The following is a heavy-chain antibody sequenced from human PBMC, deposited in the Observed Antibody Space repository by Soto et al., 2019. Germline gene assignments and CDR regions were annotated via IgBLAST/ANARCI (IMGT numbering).Heavy chain of an antibody. CDR1: GGSISSYY. D-gene: IGHD3-3*01. CDR3: ARKGEFWTSNWFDL. Sequence: PSETLSLTCTVSGGSISSYYWSWIRQPPGKGLEWIGYIYYSGSTNYNPSLKSRVTISVDTSKNQFSLKLSSVTAADTAVYYCARKGEFWTSNWFDLWGQGTRVTVSS. J-gene: IGHJ5*02. CDR2: IYYSGST. V-gene: IGHV4-59*01.